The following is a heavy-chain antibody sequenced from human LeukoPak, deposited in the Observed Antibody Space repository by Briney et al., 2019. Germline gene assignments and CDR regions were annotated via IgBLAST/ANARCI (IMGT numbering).Heavy chain of an antibody. V-gene: IGHV3-30*02. J-gene: IGHJ3*02. Sequence: GGSLRLSCAASGFTFSSYGMHWVRQAPGKGLEWVAFIRYDGSNKYYADSVKGRFTISRDNSRNTLYLQMNSLRAEDTAVYYCAKEGDYYGSGSYRDGFDIWGQGTRATVSS. CDR1: GFTFSSYG. CDR3: AKEGDYYGSGSYRDGFDI. D-gene: IGHD3-10*01. CDR2: IRYDGSNK.